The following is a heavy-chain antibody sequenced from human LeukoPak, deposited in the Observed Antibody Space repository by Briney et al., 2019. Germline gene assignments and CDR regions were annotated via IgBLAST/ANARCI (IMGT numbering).Heavy chain of an antibody. CDR1: GDSITNHY. CDR2: INYRGNT. V-gene: IGHV4-59*08. D-gene: IGHD2-2*02. CDR3: ARLRLMSDAITYHALDI. J-gene: IGHJ3*02. Sequence: PSETLSLTCTVSGDSITNHYWSWIRQTPGKGLEYIAYINYRGNTNYTPSLKGRVTISVDTSKNQFSLRLTFVPAADTAEYYCARLRLMSDAITYHALDIWGQGTMLTVSS.